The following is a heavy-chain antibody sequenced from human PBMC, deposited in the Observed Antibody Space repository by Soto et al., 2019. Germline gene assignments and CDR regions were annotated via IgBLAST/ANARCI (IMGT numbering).Heavy chain of an antibody. V-gene: IGHV1-18*01. CDR2: ISAYNGNT. J-gene: IGHJ4*02. CDR1: GYTFTSYG. D-gene: IGHD2-15*01. CDR3: ARDPRHLAAAPSFFDY. Sequence: QVQLVQSGAEVKKPGASVKVSCKASGYTFTSYGISWVRQAPGQGLEWMGWISAYNGNTNYAKKLQGRVTMTKDTSTSTAYMELRSLRSDDTAVYYGARDPRHLAAAPSFFDYWGQGTLVTVSS.